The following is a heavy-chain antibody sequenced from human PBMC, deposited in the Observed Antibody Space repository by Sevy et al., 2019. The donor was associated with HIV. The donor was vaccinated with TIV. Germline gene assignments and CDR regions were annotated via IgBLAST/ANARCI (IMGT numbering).Heavy chain of an antibody. J-gene: IGHJ3*02. Sequence: GGSLRLSCAASGFTFSSYSMNWVRQAPGKGLEWVSSISSSSSYIYYADSVKGRFTISRDNAKNSLYLQMNSLRAEDTAVYYCARDFGYCSGGSSYRPDAFDIWGQGTMVTVSS. D-gene: IGHD2-15*01. CDR3: ARDFGYCSGGSSYRPDAFDI. CDR2: ISSSSSYI. CDR1: GFTFSSYS. V-gene: IGHV3-21*01.